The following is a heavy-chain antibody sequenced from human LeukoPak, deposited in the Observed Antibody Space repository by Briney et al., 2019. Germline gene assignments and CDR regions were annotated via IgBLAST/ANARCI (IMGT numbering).Heavy chain of an antibody. V-gene: IGHV7-4-1*02. CDR1: GYTFTKYG. CDR2: INTETGNP. CDR3: ARGIGIGTVLMVHGNMDV. J-gene: IGHJ6*03. Sequence: ASVKVSCKASGYTFTKYGVYWVRQAPGQGLEWMGWINTETGNPTYAQGFTGRFVFSLDTSVSTTYLQISSLKPEDTAVYYCARGIGIGTVLMVHGNMDVWGKGTTVTVSS. D-gene: IGHD2-8*01.